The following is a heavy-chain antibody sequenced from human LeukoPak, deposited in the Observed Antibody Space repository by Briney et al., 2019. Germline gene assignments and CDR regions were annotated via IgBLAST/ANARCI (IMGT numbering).Heavy chain of an antibody. D-gene: IGHD3-3*01. CDR2: IYYSGST. J-gene: IGHJ3*02. V-gene: IGHV4-31*03. Sequence: SQTLSLTCTVSGGSISSGGYYWSWIRQHPGKGLEWIGYIYYSGSTYYNPSLKSRVTISVDTSKNQFSLKLSSVTAADTAVYYCARADFRYYDFWSGYYIEAFDIWGQGTMVTVSS. CDR1: GGSISSGGYY. CDR3: ARADFRYYDFWSGYYIEAFDI.